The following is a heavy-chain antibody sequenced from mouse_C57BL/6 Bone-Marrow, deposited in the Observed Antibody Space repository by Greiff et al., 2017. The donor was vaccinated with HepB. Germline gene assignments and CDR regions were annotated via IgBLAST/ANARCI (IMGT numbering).Heavy chain of an antibody. V-gene: IGHV1-50*01. CDR3: AREDYGRKGFAY. D-gene: IGHD1-1*01. CDR1: GYTFTSYW. Sequence: VQLQQPGAELVKPGASVKLSCKASGYTFTSYWMQWVKQRPGQGLEWIGEIDPSDSYTNYNQKFKGKATLTVDTSSRTAYMQLSSLTSEDSAVYYCAREDYGRKGFAYWGQGTLVTVSA. CDR2: IDPSDSYT. J-gene: IGHJ3*01.